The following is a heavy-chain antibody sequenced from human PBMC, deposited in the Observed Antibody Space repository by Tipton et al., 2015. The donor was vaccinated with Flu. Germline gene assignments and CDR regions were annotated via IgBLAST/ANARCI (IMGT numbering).Heavy chain of an antibody. Sequence: TLSLTCALSGASLSDSNWWAWVRQPPGKGLEWIGEVFHTGTTNYSPSLKSRVTMSVDKSNNQFSLRLSSVTAADTAVYYCARGQYTFSGRLGGNWFDPWGQGTRVIVSS. CDR3: ARGQYTFSGRLGGNWFDP. J-gene: IGHJ5*02. V-gene: IGHV4-4*02. D-gene: IGHD5-12*01. CDR1: GASLSDSNW. CDR2: VFHTGTT.